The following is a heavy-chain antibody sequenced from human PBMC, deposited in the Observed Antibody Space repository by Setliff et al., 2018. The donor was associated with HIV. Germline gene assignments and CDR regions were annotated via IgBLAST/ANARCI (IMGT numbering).Heavy chain of an antibody. CDR3: AGWSSWRKYNWFDP. CDR1: GYTFTSYG. CDR2: IIPVFGTA. J-gene: IGHJ5*02. Sequence: ASVKVSCKASGYTFTSYGISWVRQAPGQGLEWLGRIIPVFGTANYAQKFQARVTITVDKSTNTAYMELSSLRSEDTAVYYCAGWSSWRKYNWFDPWGQGTLVTVSS. D-gene: IGHD6-13*01. V-gene: IGHV1-69*06.